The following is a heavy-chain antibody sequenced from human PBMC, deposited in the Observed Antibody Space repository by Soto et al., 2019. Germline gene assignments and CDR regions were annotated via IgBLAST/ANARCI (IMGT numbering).Heavy chain of an antibody. CDR3: ARQAYHYDTYSFGY. J-gene: IGHJ4*02. D-gene: IGHD3-22*01. V-gene: IGHV5-51*01. CDR1: GYTFTSYW. CDR2: IYPSNSET. Sequence: EVQLVQSGAEVKKPGESLKISCKASGYTFTSYWIGWVRQMPGKGLEWMGIIYPSNSETRFSPSFQGQVTLSADKSIFTAYLQWSSLKAPDTAIYYCARQAYHYDTYSFGYWGQGTLVTVSP.